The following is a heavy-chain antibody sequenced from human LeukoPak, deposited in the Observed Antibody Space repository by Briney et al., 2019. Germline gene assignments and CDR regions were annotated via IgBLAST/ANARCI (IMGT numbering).Heavy chain of an antibody. CDR1: GFTVSSNY. Sequence: SGGSLRLSCAASGFTVSSNYMSWVRQAPGKGLEWVSSISSSSSYIYYADSVKGRFTISRDNAKNSLYLQMNSLRAEDTAVYYCASHILTGYHPFDYWGQGTLVTVSS. D-gene: IGHD3-9*01. J-gene: IGHJ4*02. V-gene: IGHV3-21*01. CDR3: ASHILTGYHPFDY. CDR2: ISSSSSYI.